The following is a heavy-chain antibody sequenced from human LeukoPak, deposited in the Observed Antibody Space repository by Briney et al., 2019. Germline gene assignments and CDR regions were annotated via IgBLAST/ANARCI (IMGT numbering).Heavy chain of an antibody. CDR3: AKEDVAPPEGYFDY. CDR1: GFTFSSVE. V-gene: IGHV3-23*01. J-gene: IGHJ4*02. Sequence: GGSLRLSCAAPGFTFSSVEMNWVRQPPGKGLEWVSYISSSGGSTYYADSVKGRFTISRDNSKNTLYLQMNSLRAEDTAVYYCAKEDVAPPEGYFDYWGQGTLVTVSS. D-gene: IGHD6-6*01. CDR2: ISSSGGST.